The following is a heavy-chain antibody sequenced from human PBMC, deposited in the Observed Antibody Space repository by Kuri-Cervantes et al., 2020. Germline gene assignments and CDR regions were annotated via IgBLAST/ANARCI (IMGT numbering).Heavy chain of an antibody. CDR3: ARDLGFLDAFDI. D-gene: IGHD2/OR15-2a*01. J-gene: IGHJ3*02. CDR1: GFTFSNYG. CDR2: ISHDGIIT. Sequence: GESLKISCAASGFTFSNYGMHWVRQAPGRGLEWVAFISHDGIITYYADSVKGRFIFSRDNSKDTLYLQMSSLRAEDMAVYFCARDLGFLDAFDIWGQGTMVTVSS. V-gene: IGHV3-30*19.